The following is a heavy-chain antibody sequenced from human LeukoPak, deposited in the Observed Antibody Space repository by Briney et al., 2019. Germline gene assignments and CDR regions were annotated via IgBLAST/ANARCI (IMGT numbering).Heavy chain of an antibody. Sequence: SETLSLTCTVSGGSISSSSYYWGWIRQPPGKGLEWIGSIYYSGSTYYNPSLESRVTISVDTSKNQFSLKLSSVTAADTAVYYCARVSFLLDTVMVSPLYYFDYWGQGTLVTVSS. CDR3: ARVSFLLDTVMVSPLYYFDY. CDR2: IYYSGST. D-gene: IGHD5-18*01. V-gene: IGHV4-39*07. CDR1: GGSISSSSYY. J-gene: IGHJ4*02.